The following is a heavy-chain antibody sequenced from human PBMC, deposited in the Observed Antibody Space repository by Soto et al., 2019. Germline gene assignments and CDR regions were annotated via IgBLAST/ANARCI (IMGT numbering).Heavy chain of an antibody. D-gene: IGHD1-26*01. Sequence: QVQLVESGGGVVQPGRSLRLYCAASGFTFSHYGSHWVRQAPGKGLEWLAVISYDGSNKHYADSVKGRFTVSRDNSKNTLYLQMTSLRAEDTAVYFCARYSGKYQGPIDYGGQGTLVTVSS. CDR3: ARYSGKYQGPIDY. J-gene: IGHJ4*02. CDR1: GFTFSHYG. CDR2: ISYDGSNK. V-gene: IGHV3-30*03.